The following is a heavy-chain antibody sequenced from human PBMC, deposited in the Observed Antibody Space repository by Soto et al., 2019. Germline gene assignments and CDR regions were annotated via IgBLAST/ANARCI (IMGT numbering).Heavy chain of an antibody. CDR3: AREMYTTRFDF. CDR1: GVSISSGNW. CDR2: IFHDGTA. Sequence: SETLSLTCAVSGVSISSGNWWTWVRQTPQRGLEYIGEIFHDGTANYYPSFERRVATSVDTSKNQFSLKLTSVTAADTAIYFCAREMYTTRFDFWGPGTLVTVS. V-gene: IGHV4-4*02. J-gene: IGHJ4*02. D-gene: IGHD1-1*01.